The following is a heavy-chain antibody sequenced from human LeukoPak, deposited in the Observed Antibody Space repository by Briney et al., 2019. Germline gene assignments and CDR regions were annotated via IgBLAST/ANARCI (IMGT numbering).Heavy chain of an antibody. CDR1: GFTFSSYG. CDR3: ARDHRYSSSPHSY. V-gene: IGHV3-23*01. Sequence: GGSLRLSCAASGFTFSSYGMSWVRQAPGKGLEWVSGIRSSGDSTYYADSVKGRFTISRDNSKYTLYLQMNSLRAEDTAVYYCARDHRYSSSPHSYWGQGTLVTVSS. D-gene: IGHD6-6*01. CDR2: IRSSGDST. J-gene: IGHJ4*02.